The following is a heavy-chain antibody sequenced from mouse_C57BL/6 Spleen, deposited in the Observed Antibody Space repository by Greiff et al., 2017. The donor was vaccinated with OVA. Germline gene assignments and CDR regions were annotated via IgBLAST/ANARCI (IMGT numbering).Heavy chain of an antibody. CDR3: ARNYDYSNSFDY. CDR2: IWSGGST. D-gene: IGHD2-5*01. J-gene: IGHJ2*01. CDR1: GFSLTSYG. Sequence: VKLVESGPGLVQPSPSLSITCTVSGFSLTSYGVHWVRQSPGKGLEWLGVIWSGGSTDYNAAFISRLSISKDNSKSQVFFKMNSLQADDTAIYYCARNYDYSNSFDYWGQGTTLTVSS. V-gene: IGHV2-2*01.